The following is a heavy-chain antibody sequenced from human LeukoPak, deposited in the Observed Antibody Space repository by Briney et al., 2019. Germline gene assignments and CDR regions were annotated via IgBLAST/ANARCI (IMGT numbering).Heavy chain of an antibody. CDR1: GFTLTAYA. V-gene: IGHV3-23*01. CDR3: AKGTDTSGRQNFDI. Sequence: GGSLRLSCEASGFTLTAYAMHWVRQAPGKGREWVSSITSSGDGTFYTDALTGRFTISRDNARKVVFLQMKSLRRGDSALYYCAKGTDTSGRQNFDIWGQGTLVTVSS. CDR2: ITSSGDGT. J-gene: IGHJ4*02. D-gene: IGHD2-15*01.